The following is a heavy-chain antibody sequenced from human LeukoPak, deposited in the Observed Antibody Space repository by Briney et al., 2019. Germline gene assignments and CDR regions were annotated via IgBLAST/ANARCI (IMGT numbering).Heavy chain of an antibody. J-gene: IGHJ6*02. D-gene: IGHD3-22*01. CDR2: INPNSGGT. Sequence: ASVKVSCKASGYTFTGYYMHWVRQAPGQGLEWMGWINPNSGGTNYAQKFQGWVTMTRDTSISTAYMGLSRLRSDDTAVYYCARDGYYDSSGQSYYYYYYGMDVWGQGTTVTVSS. CDR1: GYTFTGYY. CDR3: ARDGYYDSSGQSYYYYYYGMDV. V-gene: IGHV1-2*04.